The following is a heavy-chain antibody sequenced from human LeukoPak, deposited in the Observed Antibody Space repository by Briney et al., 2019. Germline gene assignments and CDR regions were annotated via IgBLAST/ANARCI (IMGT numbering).Heavy chain of an antibody. Sequence: KSGGSLRLSCTASGFTFGDYAMSWVRQAPGKGLEWVASIGPTGSDRYHADSIKGRFTISRDNANNFLYLQMNSLRAEDTAVYYCATETNGRHYDYWGQGTLLTVSS. V-gene: IGHV3-21*06. CDR2: IGPTGSDR. CDR3: ATETNGRHYDY. CDR1: GFTFGDYA. D-gene: IGHD1-14*01. J-gene: IGHJ4*02.